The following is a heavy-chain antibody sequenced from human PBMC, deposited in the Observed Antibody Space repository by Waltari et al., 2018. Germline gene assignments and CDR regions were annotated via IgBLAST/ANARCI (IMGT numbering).Heavy chain of an antibody. V-gene: IGHV1-8*03. CDR1: GYTFTSYD. Sequence: QVQLVQSGAEVKKPGASVKVSCKASGYTFTSYDINWVRQATGQGLEWMGWMNPNSGNTGYAQKFQGIVTITRNTSISTAYMELSSLRSEDTAVYYCARGGTRGDDYQYYYYYYYMDVWGKGTTVTVSS. CDR3: ARGGTRGDDYQYYYYYYYMDV. CDR2: MNPNSGNT. J-gene: IGHJ6*03. D-gene: IGHD4-17*01.